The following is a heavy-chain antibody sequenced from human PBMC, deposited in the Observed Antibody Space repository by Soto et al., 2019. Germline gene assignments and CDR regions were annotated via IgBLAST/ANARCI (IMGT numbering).Heavy chain of an antibody. D-gene: IGHD6-6*01. V-gene: IGHV3-7*01. CDR2: IKQDGSEK. Sequence: GGSLRLSCAASGFTFSSYWMSWVRQAPGKGLEWVANIKQDGSEKYYVDSVKGRFTISRDNAKNSLYLQMNSLRAEDTAVYYCASLYSSSSEGYWGQGTLVTVSS. J-gene: IGHJ4*02. CDR3: ASLYSSSSEGY. CDR1: GFTFSSYW.